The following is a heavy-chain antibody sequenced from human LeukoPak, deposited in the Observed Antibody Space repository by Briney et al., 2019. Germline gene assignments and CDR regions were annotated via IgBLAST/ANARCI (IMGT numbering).Heavy chain of an antibody. CDR3: ASGNWNYYYFDY. J-gene: IGHJ4*02. CDR1: GGSISSYY. V-gene: IGHV4-59*01. CDR2: IYYSGST. Sequence: SETLSLTCTVSGGSISSYYWSWIRQPPGRGLEWIGYIYYSGSTNFNPSLKSRVTISLDTSKNQFSLKLSSVTAADTAVYYCASGNWNYYYFDYWGQGTLVTVSS. D-gene: IGHD1-7*01.